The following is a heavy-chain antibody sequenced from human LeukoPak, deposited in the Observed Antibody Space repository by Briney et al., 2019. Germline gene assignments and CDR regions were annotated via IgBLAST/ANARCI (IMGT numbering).Heavy chain of an antibody. CDR1: GYTFSSYV. D-gene: IGHD1-26*01. CDR2: ISTKTGDS. Sequence: GASVKVSCKASGYTFSSYVLSWVRQAPGQGLEWMGRISTKTGDSVYAQKLQGRVTMTTDTSTSTAYLELRSLSSDDTAVYYCARTMTPRPTHGELDPWGQGTQVTASS. CDR3: ARTMTPRPTHGELDP. J-gene: IGHJ5*02. V-gene: IGHV1-18*01.